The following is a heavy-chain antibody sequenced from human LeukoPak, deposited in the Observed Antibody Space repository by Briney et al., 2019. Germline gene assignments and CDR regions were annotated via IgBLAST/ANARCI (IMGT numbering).Heavy chain of an antibody. CDR1: GYSFTSYW. Sequence: GESLKISCKGSGYSFTSYWIGWVRQMPGKGLEWMGIIYPGDSDTRYSPSFQGQVTISADKSISTAYLQWCSLKASDTAMYYCARIFCSGGSCPGGDAFDIWGQGTMVTVSS. CDR2: IYPGDSDT. J-gene: IGHJ3*02. CDR3: ARIFCSGGSCPGGDAFDI. D-gene: IGHD2-15*01. V-gene: IGHV5-51*01.